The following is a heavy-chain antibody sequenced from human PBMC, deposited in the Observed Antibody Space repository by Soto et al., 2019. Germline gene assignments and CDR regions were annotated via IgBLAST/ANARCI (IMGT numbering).Heavy chain of an antibody. D-gene: IGHD2-8*01. Sequence: QVQLVQSGAEVKKPGSSVKVSCEASGGTFSSYPISWLRQAPGQGLEWMGGIIPIFGTANNAQKFQGRVTITADESTSTGYMELGSLTSEDTAVYYCARDRFSLGYLYDCDLLGLGTLVTVSS. CDR3: ARDRFSLGYLYDCDL. CDR1: GGTFSSYP. J-gene: IGHJ2*01. V-gene: IGHV1-69*01. CDR2: IIPIFGTA.